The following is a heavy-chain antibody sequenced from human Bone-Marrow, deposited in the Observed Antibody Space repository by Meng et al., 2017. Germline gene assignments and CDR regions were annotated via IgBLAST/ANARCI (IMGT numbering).Heavy chain of an antibody. CDR1: NDSIRSGDYY. Sequence: QVQLQESGPGLVKPPQTLSLTCTVSNDSIRSGDYYWSWIRQPPGKGLEWIGFIYYSGTTYYNPSLKSRVTISVDTSKNQFSLNLSSVTAADTAVYYCARYCSSTSCHNWFDPWGQGILVTVSS. CDR3: ARYCSSTSCHNWFDP. CDR2: IYYSGTT. J-gene: IGHJ5*02. V-gene: IGHV4-30-4*01. D-gene: IGHD2-2*02.